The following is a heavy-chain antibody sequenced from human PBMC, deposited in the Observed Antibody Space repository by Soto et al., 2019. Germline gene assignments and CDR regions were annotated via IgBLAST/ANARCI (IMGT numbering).Heavy chain of an antibody. CDR1: GFTFSSYA. Sequence: GGSLRLSCAASGFTFSSYAMSWVRQAPGKGLEWVSAISGSGGSTYYADSVNGRFTISRDNSKNTLYLQMNSLRAEDTAVYYCAKVMVSDIVVVVAAYDLDYWGQGTLVTVSS. CDR3: AKVMVSDIVVVVAAYDLDY. D-gene: IGHD2-15*01. J-gene: IGHJ4*02. CDR2: ISGSGGST. V-gene: IGHV3-23*01.